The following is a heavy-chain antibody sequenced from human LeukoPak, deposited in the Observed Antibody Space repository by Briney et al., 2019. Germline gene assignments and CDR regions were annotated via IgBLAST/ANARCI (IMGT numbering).Heavy chain of an antibody. CDR2: INPNSGGT. V-gene: IGHV1-2*02. D-gene: IGHD2-15*01. CDR1: GYTFTGYY. J-gene: IGHJ6*02. Sequence: GASVKVSCKASGYTFTGYYMHWERQAPGQGLEWMGWINPNSGGTDYAQKFQGRVTMTRDTSISTAYMELSRLRSDDTAVYYCARDSCSGGSCYSVLAAYYYYGMDVWGQGTTVTVSS. CDR3: ARDSCSGGSCYSVLAAYYYYGMDV.